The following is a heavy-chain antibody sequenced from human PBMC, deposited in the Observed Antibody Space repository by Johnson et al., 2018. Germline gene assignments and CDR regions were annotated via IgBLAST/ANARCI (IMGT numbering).Heavy chain of an antibody. D-gene: IGHD2-15*01. CDR3: TQDGCSGGGCYSAEYFQH. CDR1: GFTLSSYW. J-gene: IGHJ1*01. V-gene: IGHV3-7*03. CDR2: IKPDGSEK. Sequence: EVQLLESGGGLVKPGGSLRLSCAASGFTLSSYWMSWVRQAPGKGLEWVANIKPDGSEKYYVDSLKGRFPITRDNAKNSLYRQVNSLRNEDTALYYCTQDGCSGGGCYSAEYFQHWGQGTLVTVSS.